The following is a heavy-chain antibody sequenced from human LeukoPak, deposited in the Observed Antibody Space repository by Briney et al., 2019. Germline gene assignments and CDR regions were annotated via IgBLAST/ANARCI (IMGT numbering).Heavy chain of an antibody. CDR1: GYTFTDYY. J-gene: IGHJ3*02. V-gene: IGHV7-4-1*02. D-gene: IGHD6-13*01. Sequence: RASVKVSCKASGYTFTDYYIHWVRQAPGQGLEWMGWINTNTGNPTYAQGFTGRFVFSLDTSVSTAYLQISSLKAEDTAVYYCARGGSSWYSQDAFDIWGQGTMVTVSS. CDR2: INTNTGNP. CDR3: ARGGSSWYSQDAFDI.